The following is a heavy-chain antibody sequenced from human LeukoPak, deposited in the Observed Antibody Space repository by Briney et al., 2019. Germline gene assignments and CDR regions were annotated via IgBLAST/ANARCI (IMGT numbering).Heavy chain of an antibody. CDR2: INPSGAST. V-gene: IGHV1-46*01. D-gene: IGHD2-21*02. CDR3: ARARVVVTATPSDY. CDR1: VYTFTNYY. Sequence: ASVKVSYKPSVYTFTNYYMHWVRQAPGQGLEWMGIINPSGASTSYAQKFQGRVTMTRDTSTSTVYMELSSLRSEDTAVYYCARARVVVTATPSDYWGQGTLVTVSS. J-gene: IGHJ4*02.